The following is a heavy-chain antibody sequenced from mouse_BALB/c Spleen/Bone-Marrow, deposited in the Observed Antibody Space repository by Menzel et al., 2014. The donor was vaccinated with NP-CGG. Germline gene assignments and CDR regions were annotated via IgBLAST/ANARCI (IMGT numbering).Heavy chain of an antibody. CDR1: GFTFSSYI. CDR3: ARQGVYYGKTYYAMDY. Sequence: EVKLMESGGGLVQPGGSLKISCAASGFTFSSYIMSWVRQTPEKRLEWVAYISNGGSSTXYPDTVKGRFTISRDNAKNTLYLQMISLKSEDTAMYYCARQGVYYGKTYYAMDYWGQGTSVTVSS. D-gene: IGHD2-1*01. V-gene: IGHV5-12-2*01. J-gene: IGHJ4*01. CDR2: ISNGGSST.